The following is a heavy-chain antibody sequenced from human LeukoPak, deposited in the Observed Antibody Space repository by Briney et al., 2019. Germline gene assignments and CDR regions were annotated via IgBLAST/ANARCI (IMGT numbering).Heavy chain of an antibody. V-gene: IGHV1-2*02. D-gene: IGHD6-6*01. CDR2: INPNSGGT. J-gene: IGHJ4*02. Sequence: ASVKVSCKASGYTFTSYGISWVRQAPGQGLEWMGWINPNSGGTNYAQKFQGRVTMTRDTSISTAYMELSRLRSDDTAVYYCASTSSSGSFDYWGQGTLVTVSS. CDR1: GYTFTSYG. CDR3: ASTSSSGSFDY.